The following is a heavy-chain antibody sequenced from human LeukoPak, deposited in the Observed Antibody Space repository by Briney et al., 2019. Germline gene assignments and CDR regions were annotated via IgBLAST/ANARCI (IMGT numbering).Heavy chain of an antibody. Sequence: SGTLSLTCTFSGGSFSSGTFYWAWIRQPPGKGLDWIGEINHSGSTNYNPSLKSRVTISVDTSKNQFSLKLSSVTAADTAVYYCARSNSSLFDYWGQGTLVTVSS. CDR2: INHSGST. D-gene: IGHD2-2*01. CDR3: ARSNSSLFDY. V-gene: IGHV4-39*07. J-gene: IGHJ4*02. CDR1: GGSFSSGTFY.